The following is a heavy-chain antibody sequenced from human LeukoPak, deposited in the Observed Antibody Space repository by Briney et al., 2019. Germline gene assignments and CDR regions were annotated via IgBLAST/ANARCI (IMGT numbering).Heavy chain of an antibody. J-gene: IGHJ1*01. D-gene: IGHD2-15*01. CDR1: GFSVSNNY. CDR3: ASDSYSPEYFQH. Sequence: GGSLRLFCAASGFSVSNNYMSWVRQAPGKGLEGVSVIYRGCSTFYADSVKGRFTISRDNSKNTRYLQMNSLRDDDTAVYYCASDSYSPEYFQHWGQGTLVTVSS. V-gene: IGHV3-66*01. CDR2: IYRGCST.